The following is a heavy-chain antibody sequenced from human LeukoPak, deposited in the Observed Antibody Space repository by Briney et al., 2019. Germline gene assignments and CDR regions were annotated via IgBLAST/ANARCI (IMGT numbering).Heavy chain of an antibody. CDR1: GGSISSYY. Sequence: SETLSLTCTVSGGSISSYYWSWIRQPPGKGLEWIGSIYHSGSTYYNPSLKSRVTISVDTSKNQFSLKLSSVTAADTAVYYCARPRYCSSTSCYPFDYWGQGTLVTVSS. CDR3: ARPRYCSSTSCYPFDY. V-gene: IGHV4-59*08. CDR2: IYHSGST. D-gene: IGHD2-2*01. J-gene: IGHJ4*02.